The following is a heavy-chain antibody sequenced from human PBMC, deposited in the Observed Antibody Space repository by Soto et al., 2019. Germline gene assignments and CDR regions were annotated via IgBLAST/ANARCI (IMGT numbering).Heavy chain of an antibody. CDR2: INAGNGNT. J-gene: IGHJ6*02. CDR3: AREPLDYYYGMDV. D-gene: IGHD3-3*02. Sequence: QVQLVQSGAEEKKPGASVKVSCKASGYTFTSYAMHWVRQAPGQRLEWMGWINAGNGNTKYSQKFQGRVTITRDTSASRAYMELSSLRSEDTAVYSCAREPLDYYYGMDVWGQGTTVTVSS. CDR1: GYTFTSYA. V-gene: IGHV1-3*05.